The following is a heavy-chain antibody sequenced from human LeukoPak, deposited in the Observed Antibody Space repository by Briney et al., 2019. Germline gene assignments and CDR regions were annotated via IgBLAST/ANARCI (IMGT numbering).Heavy chain of an antibody. J-gene: IGHJ4*02. CDR2: IDGDSGDT. D-gene: IGHD6-19*01. CDR3: ARGSTSDWPLDY. V-gene: IGHV1-3*01. CDR1: GYTFSAYT. Sequence: GASVKVSCKASGYTFSAYTIHWERQAPGQRFEWMGWIDGDSGDTRYSQKFQGRVTFTRDTSANTVYLELSSLRSEDTAVYYCARGSTSDWPLDYWGQGTLVTISS.